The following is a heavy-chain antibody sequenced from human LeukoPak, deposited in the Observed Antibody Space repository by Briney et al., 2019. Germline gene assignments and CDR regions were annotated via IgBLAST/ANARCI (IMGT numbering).Heavy chain of an antibody. CDR1: GRSFSGYY. D-gene: IGHD5-18*01. Sequence: SETLSLTCAVYGRSFSGYYWSWIRQPPGKGLEWIGEINHSGSTNYNPSLKSRVTISVDTSKNQFSLKLSSVTTADTAVYYCASVDTAMAVYYFDYWGQGTLVTVSS. V-gene: IGHV4-34*01. CDR3: ASVDTAMAVYYFDY. J-gene: IGHJ4*02. CDR2: INHSGST.